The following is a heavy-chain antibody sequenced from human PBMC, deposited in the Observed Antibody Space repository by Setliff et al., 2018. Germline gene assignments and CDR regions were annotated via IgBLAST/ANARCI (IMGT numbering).Heavy chain of an antibody. Sequence: HPGGSLRLSCAASGFTFSIYSMNWVRQAPGKGLEWIAYISSGSNSIFHADSVMGRFTISRDNARNSLYLQMNRLSPEDTAVYYCAKSGGDHCCPLYHHYYMDVWGAGTTVTV. CDR1: GFTFSIYS. J-gene: IGHJ6*03. CDR2: ISSGSNSI. CDR3: AKSGGDHCCPLYHHYYMDV. V-gene: IGHV3-48*01. D-gene: IGHD2-21*02.